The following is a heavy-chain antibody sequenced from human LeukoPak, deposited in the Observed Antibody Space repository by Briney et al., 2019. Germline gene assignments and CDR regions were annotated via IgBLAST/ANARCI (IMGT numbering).Heavy chain of an antibody. J-gene: IGHJ4*02. Sequence: GSLRLSCAASGFTFSSYAMHWVRQAPGKGLEYVSAISSNGGSTYYANSVKGRFTISRDNSKNTLYLQMDSLRAEDTAVYYCARESHESFDYWGQGTLVTVSS. V-gene: IGHV3-64*01. CDR3: ARESHESFDY. CDR2: ISSNGGST. CDR1: GFTFSSYA.